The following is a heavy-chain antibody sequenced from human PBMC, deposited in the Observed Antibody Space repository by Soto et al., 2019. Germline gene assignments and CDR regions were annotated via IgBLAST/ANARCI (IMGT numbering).Heavy chain of an antibody. Sequence: SDTLSLTCNVSGGSISNYYWTWVRQSPEKGLEWIGYMYYNGNINYNPSLKSRVTISIDTSKNQFSLTLKSVTAADTAVYYCASGGNWFDPWGQGVLVTVSS. J-gene: IGHJ5*02. D-gene: IGHD3-16*01. CDR1: GGSISNYY. V-gene: IGHV4-59*07. CDR2: MYYNGNI. CDR3: ASGGNWFDP.